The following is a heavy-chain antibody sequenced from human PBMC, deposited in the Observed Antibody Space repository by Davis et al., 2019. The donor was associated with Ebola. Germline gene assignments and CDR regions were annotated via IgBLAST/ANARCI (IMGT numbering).Heavy chain of an antibody. Sequence: SVKVSCKASGGTFSSCAISWVRQAPGQGLEWMGGIIPIFGTANYAQKFQGRVTITADESTSTAYMELSSLRSEDTAVYYCARVPLRAAQHYYYYYYYMDVWGKGTTVTVSS. CDR1: GGTFSSCA. CDR2: IIPIFGTA. D-gene: IGHD6-6*01. J-gene: IGHJ6*03. V-gene: IGHV1-69*13. CDR3: ARVPLRAAQHYYYYYYYMDV.